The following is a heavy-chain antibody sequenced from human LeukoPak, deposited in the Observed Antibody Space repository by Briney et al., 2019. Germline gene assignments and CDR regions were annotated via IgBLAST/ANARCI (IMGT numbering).Heavy chain of an antibody. CDR1: GFTFSSYA. CDR3: AKDQGYYYYMDV. CDR2: ISGSGGST. J-gene: IGHJ6*03. Sequence: GGSLRLSCTASGFTFSSYAMSWVRQAPGKGLEWVSAISGSGGSTYYADSVKGRFTISRDNSKNTLYLQMNSLRAEDTAVYYCAKDQGYYYYMDVWGKGTTVTVSS. V-gene: IGHV3-23*01.